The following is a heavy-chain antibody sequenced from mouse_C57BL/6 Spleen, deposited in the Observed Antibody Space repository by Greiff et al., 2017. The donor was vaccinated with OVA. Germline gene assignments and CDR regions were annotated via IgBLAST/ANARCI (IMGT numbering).Heavy chain of an antibody. CDR1: GYTFTDYE. CDR2: IDPETGGT. CDR3: TRTVVAPYWYFDV. J-gene: IGHJ1*03. V-gene: IGHV1-15*01. Sequence: VQVVESGAELVRPGASVTLSCKASGYTFTDYEMHWVKQTPVHGLEWIGAIDPETGGTAYNQKFKGKAILTADKSSSTAYMELRSLTSEDSAVYYCTRTVVAPYWYFDVWGTGTTVTVSS. D-gene: IGHD1-1*01.